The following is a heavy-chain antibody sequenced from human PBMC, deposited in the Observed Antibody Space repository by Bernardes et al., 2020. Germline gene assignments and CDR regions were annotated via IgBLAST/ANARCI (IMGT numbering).Heavy chain of an antibody. CDR3: ARLYSGWYTPTFDY. Sequence: GGSLRLSCAASGFTFSSYSMNWVRQAPGKGLEWVSYISSSSSTIYYADSVKGRFTISRDNAKNSLYLQMNSLRAEDTAVYYCARLYSGWYTPTFDYWGQGTLVTVSS. CDR1: GFTFSSYS. D-gene: IGHD6-19*01. J-gene: IGHJ4*02. CDR2: ISSSSSTI. V-gene: IGHV3-48*01.